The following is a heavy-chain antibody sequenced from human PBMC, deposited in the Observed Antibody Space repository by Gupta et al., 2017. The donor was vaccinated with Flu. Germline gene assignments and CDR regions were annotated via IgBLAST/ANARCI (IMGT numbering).Heavy chain of an antibody. J-gene: IGHJ4*02. CDR2: INPNSGGT. V-gene: IGHV1-2*02. Sequence: QVQLVQSGAEVKKPGASVKVSCKASGYTCTGYYMHWVRQAPGQGLEWMGWINPNSGGTNYAQKFQGRVTMTRDTSISTAYMELSRLRSDDTAVYYCARALVPVVVVAASAYWGQGTLITVSS. CDR3: ARALVPVVVVAASAY. CDR1: GYTCTGYY. D-gene: IGHD2-15*01.